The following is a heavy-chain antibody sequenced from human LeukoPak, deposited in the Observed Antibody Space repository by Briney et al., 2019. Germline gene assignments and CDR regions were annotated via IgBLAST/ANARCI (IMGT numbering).Heavy chain of an antibody. V-gene: IGHV3-30*18. CDR1: GFTFSSYG. J-gene: IGHJ1*01. CDR2: ISYDGSNK. Sequence: GGSLRLSCAASGFTFSSYGMHWVCQAPGKGLEWVAVISYDGSNKYYADSVKGRFTISRDNSKNTLYLQMNSLRAEDTAVYYCAKWPSGSHEYFQHWGQGTLVTVSS. CDR3: AKWPSGSHEYFQH. D-gene: IGHD1-26*01.